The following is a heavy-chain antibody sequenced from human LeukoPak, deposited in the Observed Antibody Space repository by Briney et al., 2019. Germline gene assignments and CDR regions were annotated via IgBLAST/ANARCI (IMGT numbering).Heavy chain of an antibody. J-gene: IGHJ4*02. V-gene: IGHV3-23*01. Sequence: GGSLRLSCTASGFTFRTYAMNWVRQAPGKGLEWLSGISGSGNGTYYADSVKGRFIISRDTSKNTLYLQMNSLRAEDTAVYYCAKDPLNTVMVSPTFDYWGQGTLVTVSS. CDR3: AKDPLNTVMVSPTFDY. CDR2: ISGSGNGT. CDR1: GFTFRTYA. D-gene: IGHD5-18*01.